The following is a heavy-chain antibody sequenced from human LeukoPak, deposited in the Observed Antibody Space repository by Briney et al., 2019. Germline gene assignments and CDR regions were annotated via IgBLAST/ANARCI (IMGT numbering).Heavy chain of an antibody. CDR2: IYHSGST. Sequence: SETLSLTCTVSGYSISSGYYWGWIRQPPGKGLEWIGSIYHSGSTYYNPSLKSRVTISVDTSKNQFSLKLSSVTAADTAVYYCARHEARQWLRYYYYYYGMDVWGQGTTVTVSS. CDR1: GYSISSGYY. CDR3: ARHEARQWLRYYYYYYGMDV. D-gene: IGHD6-19*01. V-gene: IGHV4-38-2*02. J-gene: IGHJ6*02.